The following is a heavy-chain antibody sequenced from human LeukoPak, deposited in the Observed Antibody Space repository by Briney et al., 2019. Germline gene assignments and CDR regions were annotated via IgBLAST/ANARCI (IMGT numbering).Heavy chain of an antibody. CDR1: GGSISSGGYY. Sequence: SQTLSLTCTVSGGSISSGGYYWSWIRQPPGKGLEWIGYIYHSGSTYYNPSLKSRVTISVDRSKNQFSLKLSSVTAADTAVYYCARWGIVGATGEDYWGQGTLVTVSS. V-gene: IGHV4-30-2*01. CDR2: IYHSGST. J-gene: IGHJ4*02. D-gene: IGHD1-26*01. CDR3: ARWGIVGATGEDY.